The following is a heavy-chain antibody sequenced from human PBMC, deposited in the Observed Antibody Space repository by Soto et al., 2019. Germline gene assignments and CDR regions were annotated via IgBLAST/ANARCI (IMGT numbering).Heavy chain of an antibody. Sequence: GVSLRRSCAASGFTFSHYGIDWIRQAPGKGLEWVAVISHEGGTQYYADSVRGRFTVSRDNSKNTLYLQMDSLRPEDTAVYFCAKEGSPKVSRWDDYWGQGTMVTVSS. J-gene: IGHJ4*02. CDR1: GFTFSHYG. CDR2: ISHEGGTQ. D-gene: IGHD1-26*01. V-gene: IGHV3-30*18. CDR3: AKEGSPKVSRWDDY.